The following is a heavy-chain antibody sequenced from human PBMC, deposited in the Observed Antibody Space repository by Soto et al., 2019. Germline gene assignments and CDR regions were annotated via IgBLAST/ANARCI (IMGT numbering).Heavy chain of an antibody. D-gene: IGHD6-19*01. V-gene: IGHV1-18*01. CDR3: ARRQWLVGGYYYGMDV. Sequence: ASVKLCSKDSGYTLTIYLVSCVRQETGQGLEWMGWTSAYKGNTNYAQKLQGRVTMTTDTSTSTAYMELRSLRSDDTAVYYCARRQWLVGGYYYGMDVWGQGTTVTVS. CDR2: TSAYKGNT. J-gene: IGHJ6*02. CDR1: GYTLTIYL.